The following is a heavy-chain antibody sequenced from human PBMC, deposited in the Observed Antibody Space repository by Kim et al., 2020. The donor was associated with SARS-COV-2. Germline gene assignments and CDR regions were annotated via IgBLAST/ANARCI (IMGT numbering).Heavy chain of an antibody. CDR3: ARDSYYYGSGSYFFDY. D-gene: IGHD3-10*01. V-gene: IGHV1-69*01. Sequence: FQGRVTSTADDSTSTAYMELSSLRSEDTAVYYCARDSYYYGSGSYFFDYWGQGTLVTVSS. J-gene: IGHJ4*02.